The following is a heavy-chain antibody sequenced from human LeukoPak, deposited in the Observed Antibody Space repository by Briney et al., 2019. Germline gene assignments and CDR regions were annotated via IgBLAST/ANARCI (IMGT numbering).Heavy chain of an antibody. CDR3: ARDPIAGATVAGDSSNFDI. Sequence: ASVKVSCKASGYTFTGYYMHWVRQAPGQGLEWTGWINPNSGGTNYAQKFQGRVTMTRDTSISTAYMELSRLRSDDTAVYYCARDPIAGATVAGDSSNFDIWGQGTMVTVSS. D-gene: IGHD1-26*01. J-gene: IGHJ3*02. CDR2: INPNSGGT. CDR1: GYTFTGYY. V-gene: IGHV1-2*02.